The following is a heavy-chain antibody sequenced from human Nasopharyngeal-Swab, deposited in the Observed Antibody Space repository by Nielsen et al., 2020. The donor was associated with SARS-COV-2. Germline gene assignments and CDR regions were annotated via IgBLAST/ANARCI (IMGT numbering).Heavy chain of an antibody. CDR1: GGTFSSYA. D-gene: IGHD2-15*01. Sequence: SVKVSCKASGGTFSSYAISWVRQAPGQGLEWMGGIIPIFGTANYAQKFQGRVTITADESTSTAYMELSSLRSEDTAVYYCARGNHSGILYEAGTDYWGQGTLVTVSS. J-gene: IGHJ4*02. CDR3: ARGNHSGILYEAGTDY. V-gene: IGHV1-69*13. CDR2: IIPIFGTA.